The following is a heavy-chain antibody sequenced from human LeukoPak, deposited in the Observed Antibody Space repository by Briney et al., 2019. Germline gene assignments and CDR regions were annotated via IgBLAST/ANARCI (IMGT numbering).Heavy chain of an antibody. V-gene: IGHV3-48*01. J-gene: IGHJ4*02. CDR3: ARGYGYNYAYSDY. Sequence: GGSLRLSCAASGFTFSSYSMNWVRQAPGKGLEWVSYISSSSSTIYYADSVKGRFTISRDNSKNTLYLQMSSLRAEDTAVYYCARGYGYNYAYSDYWGQGTLVTVSS. D-gene: IGHD5-24*01. CDR2: ISSSSSTI. CDR1: GFTFSSYS.